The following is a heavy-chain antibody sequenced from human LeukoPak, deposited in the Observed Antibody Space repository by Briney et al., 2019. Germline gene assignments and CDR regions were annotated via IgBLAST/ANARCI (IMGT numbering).Heavy chain of an antibody. J-gene: IGHJ4*02. V-gene: IGHV4-59*01. CDR3: ARLGSYFDY. Sequence: SETLSLTCIVSGGSINSYYWGWIRQPPGKGLEWIGYIYYSGSTNYNPSLKSRVTISVDTSKNHFSLKLNSVTAADTAVYYCARLGSYFDYWGRGTLVTVSS. D-gene: IGHD1-26*01. CDR1: GGSINSYY. CDR2: IYYSGST.